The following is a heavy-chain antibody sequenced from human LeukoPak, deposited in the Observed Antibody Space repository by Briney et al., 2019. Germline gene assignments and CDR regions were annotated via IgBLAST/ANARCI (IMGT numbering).Heavy chain of an antibody. CDR2: IYYSGST. V-gene: IGHV4-59*01. CDR3: ARGIAAAGKDY. Sequence: SETLSLTCTVSGCSISSYYWSWIRQPPGKGLEWIGYIYYSGSTNYNPSLKSRVTISVDTSKNQFSLKLSSVTAADTAVYYCARGIAAAGKDYWGQGTLVTVSS. J-gene: IGHJ4*02. D-gene: IGHD6-13*01. CDR1: GCSISSYY.